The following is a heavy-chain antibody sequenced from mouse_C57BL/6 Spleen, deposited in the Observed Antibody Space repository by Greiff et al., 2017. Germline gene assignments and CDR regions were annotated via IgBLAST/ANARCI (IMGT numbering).Heavy chain of an antibody. CDR3: ARGRYSNYVDAMGY. V-gene: IGHV1-61*01. CDR2: IYPSDSET. Sequence: QVQLQQPGAELVRPGSSVKLSCKASGYTFTSYWMDWVKQRPGQGLEWIGNIYPSDSETHYNQKFKDKATLTVDKSSSTAYMQLSSLTSEDSAVYYCARGRYSNYVDAMGYWGQGTSVTVSS. D-gene: IGHD2-5*01. CDR1: GYTFTSYW. J-gene: IGHJ4*01.